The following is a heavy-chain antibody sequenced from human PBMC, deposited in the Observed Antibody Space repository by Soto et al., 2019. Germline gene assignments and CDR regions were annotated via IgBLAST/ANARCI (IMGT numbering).Heavy chain of an antibody. J-gene: IGHJ5*02. CDR1: GGSISSGGYY. CDR2: IYYSGST. V-gene: IGHV4-31*03. Sequence: PSETLSLTCTVSGGSISSGGYYWSWIRQHPGKGLEWIGYIYYSGSTYYNPSLKSRVTISVDTSKNQFSLKLSSVTAADTAVYYCARGRPDYDFPPLNWFDPWGQGTLVTVSS. CDR3: ARGRPDYDFPPLNWFDP. D-gene: IGHD3-3*01.